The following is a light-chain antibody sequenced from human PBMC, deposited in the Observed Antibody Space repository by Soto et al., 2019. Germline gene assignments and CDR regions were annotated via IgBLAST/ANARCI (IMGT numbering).Light chain of an antibody. Sequence: QSVLTQPASVSGSPGQSITISCTGSSSDVGGSVSWYQQHPGKAPKLIIFEVSNRPSGVSNRFSGSKSGNAASLTISGLQAEDEADYYCTSYRSSVTWVFGGGTKLTVL. CDR2: EVS. CDR3: TSYRSSVTWV. V-gene: IGLV2-14*01. J-gene: IGLJ3*02. CDR1: SSDVGGS.